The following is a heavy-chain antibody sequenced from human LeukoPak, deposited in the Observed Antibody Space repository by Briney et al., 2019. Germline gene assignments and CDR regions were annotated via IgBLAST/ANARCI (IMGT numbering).Heavy chain of an antibody. J-gene: IGHJ3*02. Sequence: GGSLRLSCEAAGFSFRDYPMGWVRRASGKRLEWVSGISAGADVIFYADPVKGRFTISRDNSKNTLYLQMNSLRAEDTAVYYCAKDLGQLERREAFDIWGQGTMVTVSS. D-gene: IGHD1-1*01. CDR1: GFSFRDYP. V-gene: IGHV3-23*01. CDR3: AKDLGQLERREAFDI. CDR2: ISAGADVI.